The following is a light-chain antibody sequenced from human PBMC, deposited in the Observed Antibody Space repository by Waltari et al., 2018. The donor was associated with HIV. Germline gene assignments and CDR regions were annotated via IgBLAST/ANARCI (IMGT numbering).Light chain of an antibody. V-gene: IGKV1-33*01. Sequence: DVQMTQSPSSLSASVVDRVTITCQASQDISNYLNWYQQKPGKAPKLLMYDASNLETGVPSRFSGSGSGTDFTFTISSLQPEDFATYYCQHYRTFGQGTSLEIK. CDR3: QHYRT. J-gene: IGKJ2*01. CDR1: QDISNY. CDR2: DAS.